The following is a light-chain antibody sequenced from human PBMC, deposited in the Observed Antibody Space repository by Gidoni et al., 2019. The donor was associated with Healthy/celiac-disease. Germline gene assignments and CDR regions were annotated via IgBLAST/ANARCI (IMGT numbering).Light chain of an antibody. CDR3: QQRSNWWT. CDR2: DAS. V-gene: IGKV3-11*01. CDR1: QSVSSY. Sequence: TVFTQSPAPLSLSPGERATLSRRASQSVSSYLAWYQQTPGQAPRLLIYDASNRATGIPARFSGSGSGTDFTLTISSLEPEDFAVYYCQQRSNWWTFXQXTKVEIK. J-gene: IGKJ1*01.